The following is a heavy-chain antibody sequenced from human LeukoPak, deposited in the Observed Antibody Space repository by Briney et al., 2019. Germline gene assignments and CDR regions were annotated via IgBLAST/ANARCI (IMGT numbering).Heavy chain of an antibody. CDR2: INTSSGST. CDR1: GYTFADFY. V-gene: IGHV1-2*02. Sequence: GASVKVSCKASGYTFADFYIHWVRQAPGRGLEWMGSINTSSGSTNYAQMFQGRVTVTRDTSISTAYLDLSRLTSDDTAVYYCARAGYCSSSSCYAEWPFLDSWGQGILVTASS. J-gene: IGHJ4*02. D-gene: IGHD2-2*01. CDR3: ARAGYCSSSSCYAEWPFLDS.